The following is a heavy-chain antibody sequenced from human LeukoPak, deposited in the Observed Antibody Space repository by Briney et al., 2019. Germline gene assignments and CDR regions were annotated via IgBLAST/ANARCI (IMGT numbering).Heavy chain of an antibody. V-gene: IGHV3-48*01. J-gene: IGHJ4*02. Sequence: GGSLRLSCAASGFTFSSYSMNWVRQAPGKGLEWVSYISSSSSTIYYADSVKGRFTISRDNAKNSLYLQMNSLRAEDTAVYYCARDLRGRYYDDSGGYSIGTFDYWGQGTLVTVSS. D-gene: IGHD3-22*01. CDR1: GFTFSSYS. CDR3: ARDLRGRYYDDSGGYSIGTFDY. CDR2: ISSSSSTI.